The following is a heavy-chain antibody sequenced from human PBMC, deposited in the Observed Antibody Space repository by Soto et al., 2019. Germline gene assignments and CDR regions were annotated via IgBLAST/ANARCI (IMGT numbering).Heavy chain of an antibody. J-gene: IGHJ6*02. CDR1: PGSISISGYY. Sequence: PSETLALTCTVSPGSISISGYYWGRIRQPPGKGRVWIGTTSYSANTCDNPSLKSPVTISVATSKNPSSLKLTSVTAADTAVYYCARHLSYCSAGICYSDFPYYGMDVWGQGTTVS. CDR2: TSYSANT. D-gene: IGHD2-15*01. CDR3: ARHLSYCSAGICYSDFPYYGMDV. V-gene: IGHV4-39*01.